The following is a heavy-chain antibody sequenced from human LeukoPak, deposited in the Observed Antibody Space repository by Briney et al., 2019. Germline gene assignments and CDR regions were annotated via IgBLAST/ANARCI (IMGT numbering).Heavy chain of an antibody. Sequence: GGSLRLSCAASGFTFSSYTMNWVRQAPGKGLEWVSYMSTSGSISYTDSVKGRFTISRDSAKNSLYLQMNSLRDEDTAVYYCARAAPYYYDSSGYSAFDSWGQGTMVTVSA. J-gene: IGHJ3*02. D-gene: IGHD3-22*01. CDR2: MSTSGSI. V-gene: IGHV3-48*02. CDR3: ARAAPYYYDSSGYSAFDS. CDR1: GFTFSSYT.